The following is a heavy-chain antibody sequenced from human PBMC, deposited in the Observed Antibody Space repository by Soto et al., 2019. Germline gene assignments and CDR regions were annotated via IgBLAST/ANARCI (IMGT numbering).Heavy chain of an antibody. J-gene: IGHJ4*02. CDR1: GGTFSSYA. Sequence: QVQLVQSGAEVKKPGSSVKVSCKASGGTFSSYAISWVRQAPGQGLEWMGGIIPNFGTANYAQKFQGRVTITADESTSTAYMELSSLRSEDTAVYYCAIDGLDDILTGTPYYFDYWGQGTLVTVSS. CDR3: AIDGLDDILTGTPYYFDY. CDR2: IIPNFGTA. D-gene: IGHD3-9*01. V-gene: IGHV1-69*01.